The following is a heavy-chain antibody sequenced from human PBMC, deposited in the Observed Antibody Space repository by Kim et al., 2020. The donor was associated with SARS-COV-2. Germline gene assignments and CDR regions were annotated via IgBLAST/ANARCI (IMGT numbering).Heavy chain of an antibody. J-gene: IGHJ4*02. CDR2: IYYSGST. V-gene: IGHV4-59*08. CDR3: ARRRSSGSYLDY. D-gene: IGHD3-10*01. Sequence: SETLSLTCTVSGGSISSYYWSWIRQPPGKGLEWIGYIYYSGSTNYNPSLKSRATISVDTSKNQFSLKLSSVTAADTAVYYCARRRSSGSYLDYWGQGTLVTVSS. CDR1: GGSISSYY.